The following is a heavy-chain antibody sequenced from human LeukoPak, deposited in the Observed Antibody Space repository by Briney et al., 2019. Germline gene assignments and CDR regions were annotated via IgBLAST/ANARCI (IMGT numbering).Heavy chain of an antibody. J-gene: IGHJ6*02. CDR3: ASGYSYGPYYYYYGMDV. V-gene: IGHV5-51*01. D-gene: IGHD5-18*01. CDR2: IYAGDSDT. Sequence: GESLKISCKGSGYSFASHWIGWVRQRPGKGLEWMGIIYAGDSDTRYSPSFQGQVTISADKSISTAYLQWSSLKASDTAMYYCASGYSYGPYYYYYGMDVWGQGTTVTVSS. CDR1: GYSFASHW.